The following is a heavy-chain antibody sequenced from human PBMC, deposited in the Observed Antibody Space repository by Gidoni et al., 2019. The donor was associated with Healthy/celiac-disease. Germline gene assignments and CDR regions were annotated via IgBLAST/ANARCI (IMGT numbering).Heavy chain of an antibody. J-gene: IGHJ5*02. Sequence: QVQLVQSGAEVKKPGASVKVSCKASGYTFTSYAMHWVRQAPGQRLEWMGWINAGNGNTKYLQKFQGRVTITRDTSASTAYMELSSLRSEDTAVYYCARSWFDPWGQGTLVTVSS. CDR2: INAGNGNT. CDR1: GYTFTSYA. CDR3: ARSWFDP. V-gene: IGHV1-3*01.